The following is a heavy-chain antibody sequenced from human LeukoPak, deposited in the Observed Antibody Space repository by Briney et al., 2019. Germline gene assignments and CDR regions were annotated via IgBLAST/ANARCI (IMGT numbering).Heavy chain of an antibody. J-gene: IGHJ4*02. CDR1: GGSISSYY. CDR2: IYYSGDT. CDR3: ARGSSSGSYYLDY. Sequence: SETLSLTCTVSGGSISSYYWSWIRQPPGKGLEWIGYIYYSGDTNYNPSLQGRVTISVDTSKNQFSLKLTSVTAADTAVYFCARGSSSGSYYLDYWGQGALVTVSS. V-gene: IGHV4-59*01. D-gene: IGHD3-22*01.